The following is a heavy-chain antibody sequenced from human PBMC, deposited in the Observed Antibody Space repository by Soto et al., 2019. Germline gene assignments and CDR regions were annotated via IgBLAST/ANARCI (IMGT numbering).Heavy chain of an antibody. D-gene: IGHD3-9*01. V-gene: IGHV3-23*01. CDR3: AKDGDYDILTGYYRPRWFDP. CDR1: GFTFSSYA. Sequence: TGGSLRLSCAASGFTFSSYAMSWVRQAPGKGLEWVSAISGSGGSTYYADSVKGRFTISRDNSKNTLYLQMNSLRAEDTAVYYCAKDGDYDILTGYYRPRWFDPWGQGTLVTVSS. J-gene: IGHJ5*02. CDR2: ISGSGGST.